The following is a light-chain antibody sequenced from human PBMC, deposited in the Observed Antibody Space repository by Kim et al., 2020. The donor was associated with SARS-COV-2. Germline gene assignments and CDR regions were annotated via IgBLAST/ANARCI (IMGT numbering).Light chain of an antibody. V-gene: IGKV3D-15*01. J-gene: IGKJ5*01. CDR2: GAS. CDR3: QQYDAWPIT. Sequence: ERVMTQSPATLSVSPGERVTLSCRASQSVSSNIGWYQQKPGQAPRLLIYGASSRATGIPARFSGSGSATEFTLTISSLQSEDFAIYYCQQYDAWPITFGQGTRLEIK. CDR1: QSVSSN.